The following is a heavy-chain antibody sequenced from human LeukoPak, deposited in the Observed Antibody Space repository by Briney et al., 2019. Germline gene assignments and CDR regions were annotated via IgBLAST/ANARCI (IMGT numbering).Heavy chain of an antibody. D-gene: IGHD1-7*01. J-gene: IGHJ3*02. Sequence: SETLSLTCTVSGGSISGSSYYWGWIRQPPGKGLEWIGSIYYSGSTYYNPSLKSRVTISVDTSKNQFSLKLSSVTAADTAVYYCARVGELHDAFDIWGQGTMVTVSS. V-gene: IGHV4-39*07. CDR3: ARVGELHDAFDI. CDR1: GGSISGSSYY. CDR2: IYYSGST.